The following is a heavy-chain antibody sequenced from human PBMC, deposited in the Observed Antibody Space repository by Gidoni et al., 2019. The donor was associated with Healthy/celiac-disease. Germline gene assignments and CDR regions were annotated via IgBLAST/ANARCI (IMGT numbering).Heavy chain of an antibody. D-gene: IGHD4-17*01. V-gene: IGHV3-30*18. CDR1: GFTFSNYG. J-gene: IGHJ4*02. CDR3: AKEGNYGDSPFDY. Sequence: QVQLVESGGGVVQPGRSLRLSCAASGFTFSNYGMHWVRQAAGKGLEWVAFISYDGSNKYYADSVKGRFTISRDNSKNTLYMQMNSLRAEDTAVYYCAKEGNYGDSPFDYWGQGTLVTVSS. CDR2: ISYDGSNK.